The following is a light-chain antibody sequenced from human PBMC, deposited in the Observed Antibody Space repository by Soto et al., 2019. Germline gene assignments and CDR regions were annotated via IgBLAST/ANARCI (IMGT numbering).Light chain of an antibody. J-gene: IGKJ2*01. Sequence: DLQMTQSPSSLSASVGDRVTITCQASQDITNYLNWYQQKPGKAPKLLIYDASNLETGVPSRFSGGGSGTDFTFTISSLQPEDIATYYCQQYDDLPHTFGQGTRLEIK. V-gene: IGKV1-33*01. CDR2: DAS. CDR3: QQYDDLPHT. CDR1: QDITNY.